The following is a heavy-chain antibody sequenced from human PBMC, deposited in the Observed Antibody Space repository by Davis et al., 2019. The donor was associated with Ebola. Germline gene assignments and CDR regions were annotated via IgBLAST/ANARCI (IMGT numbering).Heavy chain of an antibody. Sequence: GESLKISCAASGFTFSSYWMSWVRQAPGKGLEWVANIKQDGSEKYYVDSVKGRFTISRDNAKNSLYLQMNSLRAEDTAVYYCARDHYDSSGYGFDIWGQGTMVTVSS. CDR1: GFTFSSYW. CDR2: IKQDGSEK. CDR3: ARDHYDSSGYGFDI. D-gene: IGHD3-22*01. V-gene: IGHV3-7*01. J-gene: IGHJ3*02.